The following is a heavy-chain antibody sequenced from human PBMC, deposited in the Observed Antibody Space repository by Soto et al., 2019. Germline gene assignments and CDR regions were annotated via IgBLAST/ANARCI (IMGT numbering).Heavy chain of an antibody. D-gene: IGHD4-17*01. CDR1: GGSLSGYY. J-gene: IGHJ4*02. V-gene: IGHV4-34*01. CDR3: ATTYGDYSTLFDY. Sequence: ASETLSLTCAVYGGSLSGYYWSWIRQPPGKGLEWIGEINHSGSTNYNPSLKSRVTISLDTSNNQFSLKLSSVTAEDTAVYYCATTYGDYSTLFDYWGQGTLVTVSS. CDR2: INHSGST.